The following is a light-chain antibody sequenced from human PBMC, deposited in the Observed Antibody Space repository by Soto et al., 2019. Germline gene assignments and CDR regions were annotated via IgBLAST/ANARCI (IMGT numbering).Light chain of an antibody. J-gene: IGKJ2*01. CDR2: TLS. V-gene: IGKV2-40*01. CDR1: QSLLDSHDGTTY. Sequence: EIVMTQTPLSLAVTPGAPASISCRSSQSLLDSHDGTTYLDWYLQRPGQSPQILIYTLSYRDSIVPDGFSGSGSGTDFTLKISSVEAEDVGVYYCIQRREFPYTVGQGTKLESK. CDR3: IQRREFPYT.